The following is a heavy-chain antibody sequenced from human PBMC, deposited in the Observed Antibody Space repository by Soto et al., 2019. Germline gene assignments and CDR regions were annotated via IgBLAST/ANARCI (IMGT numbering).Heavy chain of an antibody. D-gene: IGHD3-10*01. CDR3: ASTAGILLWFGEARYYFDY. CDR1: GGSFSGYY. CDR2: INHSGST. Sequence: QVHLQQWGAGLLKPSETLSLTCAVYGGSFSGYYWSWIRQPPGKGLEWIGEINHSGSTNYNPSLNSRVTNSVDNSKNQFSLKLSSVTAADTAVYYCASTAGILLWFGEARYYFDYWGQGTLVTV. J-gene: IGHJ4*02. V-gene: IGHV4-34*01.